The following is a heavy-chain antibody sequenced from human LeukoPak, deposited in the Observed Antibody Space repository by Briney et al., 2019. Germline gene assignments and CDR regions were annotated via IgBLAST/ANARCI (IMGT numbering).Heavy chain of an antibody. CDR1: GFTFSSYS. CDR3: ARDRSSGGSCYSH. Sequence: GGSLRLSCAASGFTFSSYSMNWVRQAPGKGLEWVSSISSSSSYIYYADSVKGRFTISRDNAKNSLYLQMNSLRAEDTAVYYCARDRSSGGSCYSHWSQGTLVTVSS. D-gene: IGHD2-15*01. CDR2: ISSSSSYI. J-gene: IGHJ4*02. V-gene: IGHV3-21*01.